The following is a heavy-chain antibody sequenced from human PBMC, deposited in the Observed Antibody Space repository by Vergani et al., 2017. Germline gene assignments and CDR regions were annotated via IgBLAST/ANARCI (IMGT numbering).Heavy chain of an antibody. J-gene: IGHJ3*02. Sequence: QVQLVESGGDLVKPGGSLRLSCAASGFTFSDYYMSWIRQAPGKGLEWVSYISSSGSTIYYADSVKGRFTISRDNAKNSLYLQMNSLRAEDTAVYYCARDLDYCSSTSCYSATDDAFDIWGQGTMVTVSS. CDR2: ISSSGSTI. V-gene: IGHV3-11*01. CDR3: ARDLDYCSSTSCYSATDDAFDI. D-gene: IGHD2-2*01. CDR1: GFTFSDYY.